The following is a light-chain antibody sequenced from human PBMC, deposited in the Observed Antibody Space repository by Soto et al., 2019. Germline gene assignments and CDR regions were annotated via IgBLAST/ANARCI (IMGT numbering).Light chain of an antibody. CDR3: AAWDDSMTGDV. CDR1: SSNIGSNT. V-gene: IGLV1-44*01. Sequence: QSVLTQPPSASGTPGQRVTISCSGSSSNIGSNTVNWYQQLPGTAPKLLIYSNNQRPSGVPDRFSGSKSGTSASLAISGLQSEDDAYYYCAAWDDSMTGDVFGTGTKVTVL. J-gene: IGLJ1*01. CDR2: SNN.